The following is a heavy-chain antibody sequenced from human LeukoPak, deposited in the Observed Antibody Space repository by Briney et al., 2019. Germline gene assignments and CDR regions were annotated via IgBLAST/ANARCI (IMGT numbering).Heavy chain of an antibody. J-gene: IGHJ5*02. CDR2: IKQDGSEK. Sequence: GGSLRLSCAASGFTFSSYWMSWVRQAPGKGLEWVANIKQDGSEKYYVDSVKGRFTISRDNAKNSLYLQMNSLRAEDTAVYYCARSQQLVCDWFDPWGQETLVTVSS. D-gene: IGHD6-13*01. V-gene: IGHV3-7*01. CDR3: ARSQQLVCDWFDP. CDR1: GFTFSSYW.